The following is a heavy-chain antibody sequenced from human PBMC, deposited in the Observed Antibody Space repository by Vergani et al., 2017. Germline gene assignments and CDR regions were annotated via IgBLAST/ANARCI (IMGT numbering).Heavy chain of an antibody. CDR2: TTPIFGIA. CDR1: GGTSSSYT. D-gene: IGHD1-7*01. Sequence: QVQLVQSGAEVKKPGSSVKVSCKAFGGTSSSYTISWVRQAPGQGIEWMGGTTPIFGIANYAQKFQGRVTITADKSTSTAYMELSSLRTEATAVYYCAWNCRNSLSPREIGMDVWGQGTTVTVSS. J-gene: IGHJ6*02. CDR3: AWNCRNSLSPREIGMDV. V-gene: IGHV1-69*02.